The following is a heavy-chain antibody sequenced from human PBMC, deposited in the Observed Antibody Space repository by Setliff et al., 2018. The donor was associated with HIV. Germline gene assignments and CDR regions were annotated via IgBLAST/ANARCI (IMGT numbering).Heavy chain of an antibody. CDR1: GGSTSNEY. CDR3: ASEAWTSYRSSSGYYYYYYMDV. V-gene: IGHV4-59*01. D-gene: IGHD6-6*01. J-gene: IGHJ6*03. Sequence: SETLSLTCTVSGGSTSNEYWSWIRQPPGKGLEWIGYIYDSGSPKYNPSLKSRVTISVDTSKNQFSLKLSSVTAADTAVYYCASEAWTSYRSSSGYYYYYYMDVWGKGTTVTVSS. CDR2: IYDSGSP.